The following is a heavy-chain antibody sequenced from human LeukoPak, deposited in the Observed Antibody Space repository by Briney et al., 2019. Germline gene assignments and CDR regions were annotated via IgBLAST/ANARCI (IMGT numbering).Heavy chain of an antibody. J-gene: IGHJ4*02. CDR3: ARGRGGWLWFGELLSPYYFDY. V-gene: IGHV4-34*01. CDR2: INHSGST. D-gene: IGHD3-10*01. CDR1: GGSFSGYY. Sequence: SETLSLTCAVYGGSFSGYYWSWLRQPPGKGLEWIGEINHSGSTNYNPSLKSRVTISVDTSKNQFSLKLSSVTAADTAVYYCARGRGGWLWFGELLSPYYFDYWGQGTLVTVSS.